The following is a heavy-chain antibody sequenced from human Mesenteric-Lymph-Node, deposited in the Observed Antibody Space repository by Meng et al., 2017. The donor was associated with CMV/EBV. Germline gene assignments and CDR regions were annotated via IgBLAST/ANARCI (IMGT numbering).Heavy chain of an antibody. CDR2: IYHSGTT. D-gene: IGHD3-3*01. Sequence: SETLSLTCTVSGYSISSGYYWGWIRQPPGKGLEWIGSIYHSGTTYYNPSLKSRVTISVDTSKNQFSLKLSSVTAADTAVYYCATYPAGYDFWSGYPGGWFDPWGQGTLVTVSS. CDR1: GYSISSGYY. V-gene: IGHV4-38-2*02. CDR3: ATYPAGYDFWSGYPGGWFDP. J-gene: IGHJ5*02.